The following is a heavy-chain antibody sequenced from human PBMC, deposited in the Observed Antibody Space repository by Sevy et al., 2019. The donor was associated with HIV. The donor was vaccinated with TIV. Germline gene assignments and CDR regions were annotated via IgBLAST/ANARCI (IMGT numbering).Heavy chain of an antibody. CDR1: GFTLSSFG. V-gene: IGHV3-33*01. CDR2: IWNDRSNK. Sequence: GGSLRLSCSASGFTLSSFGMHWVRQAPGKGLEWVAVIWNDRSNKHYADSVKGRFTISRDNSKNTPYLQMNSLRAEDTAVYYCASLPNNYYDTRGYSGKDAFDIWGQGTMVTVSS. D-gene: IGHD3-22*01. CDR3: ASLPNNYYDTRGYSGKDAFDI. J-gene: IGHJ3*02.